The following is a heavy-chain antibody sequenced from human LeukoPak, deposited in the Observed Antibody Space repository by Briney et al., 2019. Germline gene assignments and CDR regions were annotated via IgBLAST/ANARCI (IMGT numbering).Heavy chain of an antibody. V-gene: IGHV1-8*01. J-gene: IGHJ5*02. D-gene: IGHD3-3*01. CDR2: MNPNSGNT. CDR3: ARGNTIFGVVIANTKYNWFDP. CDR1: GYTFTSYD. Sequence: ASVKVSCKASGYTFTSYDINWVRQATGQGLEWMGWMNPNSGNTGYAQKFQGRVTMTRSTSISTAYMELSSLRSEDTAVYYCARGNTIFGVVIANTKYNWFDPWGQGTLVTVSS.